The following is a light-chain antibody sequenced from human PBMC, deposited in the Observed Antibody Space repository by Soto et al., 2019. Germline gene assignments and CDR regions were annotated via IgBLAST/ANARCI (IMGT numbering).Light chain of an antibody. CDR3: SSSTSSSTPPGV. J-gene: IGLJ2*01. Sequence: QSALTQPASVSGSPGQSITISCTGTSSDVGGYNYVSWYQQHPGKAPKLMIYDVSNRPSGVSNRFSGSKSGNTASLTISGLPAEDEAHYYCSSSTSSSTPPGVFGGGTKLTVL. V-gene: IGLV2-14*01. CDR2: DVS. CDR1: SSDVGGYNY.